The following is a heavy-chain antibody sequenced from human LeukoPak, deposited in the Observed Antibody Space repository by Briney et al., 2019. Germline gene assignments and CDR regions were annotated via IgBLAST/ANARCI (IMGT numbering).Heavy chain of an antibody. J-gene: IGHJ6*02. CDR3: ASGGYSSSWYAPYYYYGMDV. D-gene: IGHD6-13*01. V-gene: IGHV4-59*08. CDR2: IYYSGST. CDR1: GGSISSYY. Sequence: SETLSLTCTVSGGSISSYYWSWIRQPPGKGLEWIGYIYYSGSTNYNPSLKSRVTISVDTSKNQFSLKLSSVTAADTAVYYCASGGYSSSWYAPYYYYGMDVWGQGTTVTVSS.